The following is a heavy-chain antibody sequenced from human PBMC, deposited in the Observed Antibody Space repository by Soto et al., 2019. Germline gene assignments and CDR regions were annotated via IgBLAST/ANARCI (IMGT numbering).Heavy chain of an antibody. CDR2: IRSKVNSYAT. Sequence: HPGGSLRLSCAASGFTFSVSAMHWVRQASGKGLEWVGRIRSKVNSYATTYAASLKGRFTISRDDSKNTAYLQMNSLKTEDTAVYYCTKVSRTQLCLFDYWGQGSLVTVSS. V-gene: IGHV3-73*01. CDR1: GFTFSVSA. J-gene: IGHJ4*02. CDR3: TKVSRTQLCLFDY. D-gene: IGHD5-18*01.